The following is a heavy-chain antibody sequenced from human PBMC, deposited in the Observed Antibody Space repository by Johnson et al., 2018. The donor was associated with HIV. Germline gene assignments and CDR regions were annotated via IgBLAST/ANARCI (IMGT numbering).Heavy chain of an antibody. D-gene: IGHD3-22*01. CDR2: VNPNGGST. Sequence: QLVESGGGLVKPGGSLRLSCAASQFTFSSHYMNCVRQAPGNGLELVGQVNPNGGSTYLIDSDKDRFNSSRENAKNSLYLQMNSLRAEDTALYYCARDRRHYYDSSGYPDYDAFDIWGLGTMVTVSS. CDR1: QFTFSSHY. J-gene: IGHJ3*02. V-gene: IGHV3-25*04. CDR3: ARDRRHYYDSSGYPDYDAFDI.